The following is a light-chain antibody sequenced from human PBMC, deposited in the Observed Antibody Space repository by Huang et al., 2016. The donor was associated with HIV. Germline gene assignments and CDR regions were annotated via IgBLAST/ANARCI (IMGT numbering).Light chain of an antibody. CDR1: QSVSSN. J-gene: IGKJ5*01. CDR3: QQYNNWPPLPGRNPIT. Sequence: EIVMTQSPATLSVSPGERATLSCRASQSVSSNLPWYQQKPGQAPRLLIYGASTRAAYSPGRFSGSGSGTEFTRTISSLQSEDFAVYYCQQYNNWPPLPGRNPITLGRGTRLEIK. CDR2: GAS. V-gene: IGKV3-15*01.